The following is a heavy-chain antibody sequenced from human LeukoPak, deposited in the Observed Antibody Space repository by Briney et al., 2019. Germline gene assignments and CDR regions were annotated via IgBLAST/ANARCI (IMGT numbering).Heavy chain of an antibody. CDR3: ARGPGITISLGALGGYFDY. D-gene: IGHD3-9*01. CDR2: INHSGST. V-gene: IGHV4-34*01. J-gene: IGHJ4*02. CDR1: GGSFSGYY. Sequence: SETLSLTCAVYGGSFSGYYWSWIRQPPGKGLEWSGEINHSGSTNYNPSLKSRVTISVDTSKNQFSLKLSSVTAADTAVYYCARGPGITISLGALGGYFDYWGQGTLVTVSS.